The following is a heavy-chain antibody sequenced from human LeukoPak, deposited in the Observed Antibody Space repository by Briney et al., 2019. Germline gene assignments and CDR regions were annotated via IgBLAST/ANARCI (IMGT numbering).Heavy chain of an antibody. CDR1: GGSFSGYY. CDR2: INHSGST. Sequence: SETLSLTCAVYGGSFSGYYWSWIRQPPGKGLEWIGEINHSGSTNYNPSLKSRVTISVDTSKNQFSLKLSSVTAADTAVYYCAGRGSIAVRPDDYWGQGTLVTVSS. D-gene: IGHD6-6*01. V-gene: IGHV4-34*01. CDR3: AGRGSIAVRPDDY. J-gene: IGHJ4*02.